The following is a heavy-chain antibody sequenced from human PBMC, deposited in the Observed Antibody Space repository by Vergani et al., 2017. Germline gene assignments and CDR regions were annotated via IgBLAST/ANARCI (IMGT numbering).Heavy chain of an antibody. J-gene: IGHJ5*02. V-gene: IGHV4-34*01. CDR3: AGVGWSNKDSRRYYYAPGGWFDP. Sequence: QVQLQQWGAGLLKPSETLSLTCAVYGGSFSGYYWSWIRQPPGKGLELIGEINHSGSTNYNPSLKSRVTISVDTSKNQFSLKLSFVTAADTAVYYCAGVGWSNKDSRRYYYAPGGWFDPWGQGTLVTVSS. CDR2: INHSGST. D-gene: IGHD3-22*01. CDR1: GGSFSGYY.